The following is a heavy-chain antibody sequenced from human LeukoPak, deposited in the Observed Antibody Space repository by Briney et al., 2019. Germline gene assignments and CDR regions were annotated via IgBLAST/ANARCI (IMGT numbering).Heavy chain of an antibody. CDR1: GFTFSSYS. J-gene: IGHJ4*02. CDR2: ISGSGGST. V-gene: IGHV3-23*01. CDR3: AKGFYSSGWDQYFDY. D-gene: IGHD6-19*01. Sequence: GGSLRLSCAASGFTFSSYSMNWVRQAPGKGLEWVSAISGSGGSTYYADSVKGRFTISRDNSKNTLYLQMNSLRAEDTAVYYCAKGFYSSGWDQYFDYWGQGTLVTVSS.